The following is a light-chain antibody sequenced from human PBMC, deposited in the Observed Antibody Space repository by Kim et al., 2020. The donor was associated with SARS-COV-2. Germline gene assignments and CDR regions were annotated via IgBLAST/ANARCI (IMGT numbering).Light chain of an antibody. CDR2: YDS. CDR1: NIGSKS. J-gene: IGLJ3*02. Sequence: SYELTQPPSVSVAPGKTARITCGGNNIGSKSVHWYQQKPGQAPVLVIYYDSDRPSGIPERFSGSNSGNTATLTISRVEAGDEADYYCQVWDSRSYYPVFG. CDR3: QVWDSRSYYPV. V-gene: IGLV3-21*04.